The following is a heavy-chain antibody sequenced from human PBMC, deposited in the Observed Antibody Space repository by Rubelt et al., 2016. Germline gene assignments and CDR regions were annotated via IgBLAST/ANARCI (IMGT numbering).Heavy chain of an antibody. D-gene: IGHD7-27*01. J-gene: IGHJ5*02. CDR2: IHHSGST. Sequence: QVQLQESSPGLVKPSGTLSLTCAVSGDSINSAYWWSWVRQSPGKGLEWIGEIHHSGSTNYNPSLKSRVTISVDKSKNLFSLRMSSVTAAETARYYCSRGGSFSWGSWGQGTLVTVSS. V-gene: IGHV4-4*02. CDR3: SRGGSFSWGS. CDR1: GDSINSAYW.